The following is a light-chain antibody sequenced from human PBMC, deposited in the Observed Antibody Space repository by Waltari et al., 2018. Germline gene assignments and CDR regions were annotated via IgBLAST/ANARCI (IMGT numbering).Light chain of an antibody. CDR3: SSYAGSNTWI. J-gene: IGLJ2*01. CDR2: EVT. CDR1: SSDIGGYSY. V-gene: IGLV2-11*01. Sequence: QAALTQPRSVSGSPGHSVTISCTGTSSDIGGYSYVSWYQQHPGTAPKLMIYEVTKRPSGVSDRFSGSKSGNTASLTISGLQAEDEADYYCSSYAGSNTWIFGGGTRLTVL.